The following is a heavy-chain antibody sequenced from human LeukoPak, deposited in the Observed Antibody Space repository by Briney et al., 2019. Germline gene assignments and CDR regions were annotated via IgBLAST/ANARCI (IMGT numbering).Heavy chain of an antibody. D-gene: IGHD2-2*01. CDR2: IIPIFGIA. Sequence: SVKVSCKASGGTFSSYAISWVRQAPGQGLEWMGRIIPIFGIANYAQKFQGRVTITADKSTSTAHMELSSLRSEDTAVYYCAREGYCSSTSCPFDYWGQGTLVTVSS. CDR1: GGTFSSYA. J-gene: IGHJ4*02. V-gene: IGHV1-69*04. CDR3: AREGYCSSTSCPFDY.